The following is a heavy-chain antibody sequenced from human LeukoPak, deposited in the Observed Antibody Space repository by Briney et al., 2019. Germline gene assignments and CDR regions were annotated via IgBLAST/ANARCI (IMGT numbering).Heavy chain of an antibody. J-gene: IGHJ5*02. V-gene: IGHV4-39*01. D-gene: IGHD2-2*01. CDR3: ARAPRGNSGYCSSPSCTDHRYNWFDP. CDR1: GGSISSSSYY. CDR2: IYYSGST. Sequence: SETLSLTCTVSGGSISSSSYYWGWIRQPPGKGLEWIGSIYYSGSTYYNPSLKSRVTISVDTSKNQFSLKLSSVTAADTAVYYCARAPRGNSGYCSSPSCTDHRYNWFDPWGQGTLVTVSS.